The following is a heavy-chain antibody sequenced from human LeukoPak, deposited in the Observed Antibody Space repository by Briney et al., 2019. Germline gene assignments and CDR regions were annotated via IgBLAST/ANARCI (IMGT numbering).Heavy chain of an antibody. D-gene: IGHD2-2*01. CDR1: GYTFTGYY. CDR2: INPNSGNT. CDR3: ARGCSSTSCHGLWFDP. Sequence: ASVKVSCKASGYTFTGYYMHWVRQAPGQGLERMGWINPNSGNTGYAQKFQGRVTMTRDMSTSTVYMELSSLRSEDTAVYYCARGCSSTSCHGLWFDPWGQGTLVTVSS. J-gene: IGHJ5*02. V-gene: IGHV1-2*02.